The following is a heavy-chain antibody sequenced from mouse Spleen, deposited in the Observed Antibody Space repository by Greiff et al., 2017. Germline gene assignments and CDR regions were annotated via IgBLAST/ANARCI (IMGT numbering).Heavy chain of an antibody. CDR3: TRWGLFAY. CDR1: GYTFTDYE. D-gene: IGHD3-1*01. V-gene: IGHV1-15*01. CDR2: IDPETGGT. Sequence: VQLQQSGAELVRPGASVTLSCKASGYTFTDYEMHWVKQTPVHGLEWIGAIDPETGGTAYNQKFKGKAILTADKSSSPAYMERRSLTSEDSAVYYCTRWGLFAYWGQGTLVTVAA. J-gene: IGHJ3*01.